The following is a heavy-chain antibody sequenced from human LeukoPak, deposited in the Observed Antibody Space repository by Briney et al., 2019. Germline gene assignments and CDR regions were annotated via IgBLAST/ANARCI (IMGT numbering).Heavy chain of an antibody. CDR2: IKSKTDGGTT. J-gene: IGHJ4*02. CDR3: TTEGNPTCSGGSCYRDY. D-gene: IGHD2-15*01. Sequence: GGSLRLSCAASGFTFSNAGMSWVRQAPGKGLEWVGRIKSKTDGGTTDYAAPVKGRFTISRDDSKNTLYLQMNSLKTEDTAVYYCTTEGNPTCSGGSCYRDYWGQGTLVTVSS. V-gene: IGHV3-15*01. CDR1: GFTFSNAG.